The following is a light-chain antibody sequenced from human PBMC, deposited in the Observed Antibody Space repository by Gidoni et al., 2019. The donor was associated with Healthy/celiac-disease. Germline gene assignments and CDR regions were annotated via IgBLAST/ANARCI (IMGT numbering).Light chain of an antibody. CDR3: QQSYSTPYT. V-gene: IGKV1-39*01. CDR2: AAS. Sequence: DIQLTQSPSSLSASVGDRVTITCRASQSISSYLNWYQQKPGKDPKLLIYAASSLQSGVPSRFSGSGSGTDFTITISSLQPEDFATYYCQQSYSTPYTCGQGTKLEIK. J-gene: IGKJ2*01. CDR1: QSISSY.